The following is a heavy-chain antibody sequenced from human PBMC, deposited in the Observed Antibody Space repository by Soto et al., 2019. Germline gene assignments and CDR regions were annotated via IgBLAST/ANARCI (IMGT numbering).Heavy chain of an antibody. CDR3: ARGMITFGGLISD. Sequence: EVQLVESGGGLVQPGGSLKLSCAASGFTFSGSAIHWVRRASGTGLEWVGRIITKPDSYATAYAASVKGRFSISRDDSKNTAYLQMNSLKTDDTAVYYCARGMITFGGLISDWGQGTFVTVSS. V-gene: IGHV3-73*02. CDR2: IITKPDSYAT. CDR1: GFTFSGSA. J-gene: IGHJ4*02. D-gene: IGHD3-16*01.